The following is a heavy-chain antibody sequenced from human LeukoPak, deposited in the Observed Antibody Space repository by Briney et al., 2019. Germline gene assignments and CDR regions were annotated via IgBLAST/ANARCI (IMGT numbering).Heavy chain of an antibody. D-gene: IGHD2/OR15-2a*01. Sequence: PGGTLRLSCAASGFTFSDHYMDWVRQAPGKGLEWVGRITNKANTYTTAYAASVTGRFTISRDDSKNSRYLQRNSLRPEDTALYYCSIFMRGGRMDVWGQGTTVTVSS. J-gene: IGHJ6*02. CDR1: GFTFSDHY. V-gene: IGHV3-72*01. CDR2: ITNKANTYTT. CDR3: SIFMRGGRMDV.